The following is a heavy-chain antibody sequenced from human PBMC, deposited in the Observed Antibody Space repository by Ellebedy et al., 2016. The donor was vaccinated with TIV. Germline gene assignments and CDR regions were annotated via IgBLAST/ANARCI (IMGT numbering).Heavy chain of an antibody. CDR1: GYSFTSYW. D-gene: IGHD6-6*01. J-gene: IGHJ4*02. Sequence: KVSCXASGYSFTSYWIGWVRQMPGKGLEWMGIIYPGDSDARYSPSFQGQVTISADNSISTAYLQWNSLKASDTAMYYCARHFYSSSSWASLGYWGQGTLVTVSS. CDR3: ARHFYSSSSWASLGY. V-gene: IGHV5-51*01. CDR2: IYPGDSDA.